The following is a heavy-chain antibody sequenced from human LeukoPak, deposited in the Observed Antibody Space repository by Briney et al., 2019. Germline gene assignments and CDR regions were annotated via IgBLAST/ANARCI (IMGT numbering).Heavy chain of an antibody. V-gene: IGHV1-3*01. D-gene: IGHD6-19*01. CDR2: INAGNGNT. CDR3: ARDQKWLVYYFDY. J-gene: IGHJ4*02. Sequence: ASVKVSCKASGYTFTSYAMHWVRQAPGQRLEWMGWINAGNGNTKYSQKFQGRVTITRDTSASTAYMELSSLRSEDTAVYYCARDQKWLVYYFDYWGQGTLVTVSS. CDR1: GYTFTSYA.